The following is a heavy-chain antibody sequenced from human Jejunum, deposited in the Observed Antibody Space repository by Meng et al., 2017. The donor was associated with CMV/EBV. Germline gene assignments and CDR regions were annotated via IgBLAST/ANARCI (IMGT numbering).Heavy chain of an antibody. CDR1: SISSGEYY. Sequence: SISSGEYYWNWIRQPPGKGLEWIGNIYCSGVTYYNPSLKSRLTMSVDNSKNQFSLNLKSVTAADTAVYYCARDGYGGDSGGLWFDPWGQGTLVTVSS. V-gene: IGHV4-30-4*08. CDR2: IYCSGVT. J-gene: IGHJ5*02. D-gene: IGHD4-23*01. CDR3: ARDGYGGDSGGLWFDP.